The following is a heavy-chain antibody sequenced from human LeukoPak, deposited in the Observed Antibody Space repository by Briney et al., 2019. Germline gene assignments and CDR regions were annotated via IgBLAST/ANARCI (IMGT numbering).Heavy chain of an antibody. D-gene: IGHD4-11*01. V-gene: IGHV4-30-2*01. Sequence: PQTLSLSCAVSGGSISSGGYCWSWLRQPPGKGLEWIGYIYHGGSTYYNPSLKRRVTISVDRSKNQFSLKLSSVTAADTAVYYWARPSTDYSNSGDAFDIWGQGTMVTVSS. CDR1: GGSISSGGYC. J-gene: IGHJ3*02. CDR2: IYHGGST. CDR3: ARPSTDYSNSGDAFDI.